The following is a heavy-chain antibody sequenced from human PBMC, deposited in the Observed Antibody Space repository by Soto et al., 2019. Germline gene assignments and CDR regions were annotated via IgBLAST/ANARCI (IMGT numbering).Heavy chain of an antibody. D-gene: IGHD6-13*01. CDR3: ARERPDGSRLDP. CDR1: GGSISSGDYY. V-gene: IGHV4-30-4*01. J-gene: IGHJ5*02. CDR2: IYYSGST. Sequence: QVQLQESGPGLVKPSQTLSLTCTVSGGSISSGDYYWSWIRQPPGKGLEWIGYIYYSGSTYYNPDLTSRVNISVDTSKNQFPLKLSSVTTADTAVYYCARERPDGSRLDPWGQGTLVTVSS.